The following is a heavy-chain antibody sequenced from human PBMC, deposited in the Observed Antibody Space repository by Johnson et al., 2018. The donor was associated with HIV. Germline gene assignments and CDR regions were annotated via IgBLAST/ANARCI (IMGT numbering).Heavy chain of an antibody. J-gene: IGHJ3*02. Sequence: VQLVESGGGVVQPGGSLRLSCAASGFTFSRYGMHWVRQAPGKGLEWVAFIRYDGSNKHYADSVKGRFTISRDNSKRMLYLQMNSLRAEDTAVYYCARPSVVTTLTTTPWAFDIWGQGTMVTVSS. CDR3: ARPSVVTTLTTTPWAFDI. V-gene: IGHV3-30*02. CDR2: IRYDGSNK. CDR1: GFTFSRYG. D-gene: IGHD4-17*01.